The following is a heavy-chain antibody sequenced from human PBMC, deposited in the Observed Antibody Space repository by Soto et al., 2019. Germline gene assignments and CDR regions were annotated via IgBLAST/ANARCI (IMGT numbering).Heavy chain of an antibody. CDR3: AHTPGVYYYYYMDV. CDR1: GFSLSTSGVG. Sequence: QITLKESGPTLVKPTQTLTLTCTFSGFSLSTSGVGVGWIRQPPGKALEWLALIYWDDDKRYRPSLKSRLTITKDTSKNQVVLTMTNMDPVETATYYCAHTPGVYYYYYMDVWGKGTTVTVSS. D-gene: IGHD3-3*01. CDR2: IYWDDDK. V-gene: IGHV2-5*02. J-gene: IGHJ6*03.